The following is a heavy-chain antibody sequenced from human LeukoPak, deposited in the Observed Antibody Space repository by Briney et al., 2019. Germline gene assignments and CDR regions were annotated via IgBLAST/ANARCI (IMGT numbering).Heavy chain of an antibody. CDR1: GGSISSYY. CDR3: ARRRRDGEYFDY. V-gene: IGHV4-59*08. Sequence: PSETLSLTCTVSGGSISSYYWSWIRQPPGKGLEWIGYIYYSGSTNYNPSLKSRVTISVDTSKNQFSLKLSSVTAADTAVYYCARRRRDGEYFDYWGQGTLVTVSS. J-gene: IGHJ4*02. D-gene: IGHD5-24*01. CDR2: IYYSGST.